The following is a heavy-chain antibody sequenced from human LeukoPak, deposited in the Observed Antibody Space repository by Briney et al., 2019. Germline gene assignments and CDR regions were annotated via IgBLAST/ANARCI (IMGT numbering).Heavy chain of an antibody. V-gene: IGHV3-43*02. CDR2: TSGNGRFT. Sequence: GGSLGLSCAASGFTFRDYAIHWVRQAPGKGLDWLSVTSGNGRFTDYADSVKGRFTISRDNSKNSLFPQIHSVRTEDTAFYYCAKEQRPDSFSDFDYWGQGTLVTVSS. J-gene: IGHJ4*02. D-gene: IGHD2/OR15-2a*01. CDR1: GFTFRDYA. CDR3: AKEQRPDSFSDFDY.